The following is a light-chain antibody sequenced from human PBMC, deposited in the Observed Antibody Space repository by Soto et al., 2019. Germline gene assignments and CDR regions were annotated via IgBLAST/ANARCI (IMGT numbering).Light chain of an antibody. V-gene: IGKV3-11*01. CDR3: QKSSKWRQ. CDR2: DAS. Sequence: EIVLTQSPATLSLSPGERATLSCRASQSVSGYLAWYQQKPGQAPRLLIYDASKRATGIPARFSGSGFGTDFTLTISSLEPEDFEVYYCQKSSKWRQLGQGTKVDSK. J-gene: IGKJ1*01. CDR1: QSVSGY.